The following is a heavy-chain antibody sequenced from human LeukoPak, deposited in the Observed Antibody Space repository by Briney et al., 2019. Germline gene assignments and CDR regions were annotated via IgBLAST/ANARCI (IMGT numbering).Heavy chain of an antibody. D-gene: IGHD3-10*01. CDR2: IKSKTDGGTT. CDR3: TTVPGDPYHYYYYMDV. V-gene: IGHV3-15*01. CDR1: GFTFSSYA. J-gene: IGHJ6*03. Sequence: GGSLRLSCAASGFTFSSYAMSWVRQAPGKGLEWVGRIKSKTDGGTTDYAAPVKGRFTISRDDSKNTLYLQMNSLKTEDTAVYYCTTVPGDPYHYYYYMDVWGKGATVTVSS.